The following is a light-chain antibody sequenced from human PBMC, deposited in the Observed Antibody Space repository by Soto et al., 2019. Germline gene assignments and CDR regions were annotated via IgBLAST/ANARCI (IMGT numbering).Light chain of an antibody. CDR3: SSYTRSDTLA. CDR1: SGDIGVFSH. CDR2: EVS. J-gene: IGLJ2*01. Sequence: QSALTQPASVSGSPGQSITISCTGTSGDIGVFSHVSWYQHLPGKAPKLMIYEVSNRPSGVSNRFSGSKSGNTASLTISGLQAEDEADYDCSSYTRSDTLAFGGGTKLTVL. V-gene: IGLV2-14*01.